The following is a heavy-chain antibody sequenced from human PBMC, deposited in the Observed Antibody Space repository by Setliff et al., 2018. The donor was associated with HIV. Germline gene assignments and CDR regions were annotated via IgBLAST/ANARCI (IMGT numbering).Heavy chain of an antibody. Sequence: SETLSLTCAVYGGSFSGYYWSWIRQPPGKGLEWIGEVTHSGRTNYNPSLESRVTTSVDTSKNQFSLRVNSVTAADTAVYYCAGVSSTYWYSIFRNYYYHMDVWGKGTTVTVSS. V-gene: IGHV4-34*01. CDR3: AGVSSTYWYSIFRNYYYHMDV. D-gene: IGHD2-8*02. CDR2: VTHSGRT. J-gene: IGHJ6*03. CDR1: GGSFSGYY.